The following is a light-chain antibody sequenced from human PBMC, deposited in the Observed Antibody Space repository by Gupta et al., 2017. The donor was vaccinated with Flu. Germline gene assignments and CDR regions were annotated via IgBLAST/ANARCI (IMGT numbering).Light chain of an antibody. Sequence: ALTQPASVSGSPGQSIAISYTGPSSDIGSYDYVSWYQQHPGKAPKLILFEVSRRPGGISDRFSGSKSGDTASLTISGLLAEDEAFYYCSSYASTNTVVVFGGGTKLTVL. CDR1: SSDIGSYDY. J-gene: IGLJ2*01. V-gene: IGLV2-14*03. CDR3: SSYASTNTVVV. CDR2: EVS.